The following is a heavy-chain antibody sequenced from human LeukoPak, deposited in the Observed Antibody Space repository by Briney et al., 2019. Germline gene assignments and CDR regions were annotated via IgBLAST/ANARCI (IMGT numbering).Heavy chain of an antibody. J-gene: IGHJ3*02. CDR3: AKEDPKYCGGDCYGENAFDI. D-gene: IGHD2-21*01. CDR2: ISGSGGST. V-gene: IGHV3-23*01. Sequence: GGSLRLSCAASGFTFSSYAMSWVRQAPGKGLEWVSAISGSGGSTYYADSVKGRFTISRDNSKNTLYLQMNSLRAEDTAVYYCAKEDPKYCGGDCYGENAFDIWGQGTMVTVSS. CDR1: GFTFSSYA.